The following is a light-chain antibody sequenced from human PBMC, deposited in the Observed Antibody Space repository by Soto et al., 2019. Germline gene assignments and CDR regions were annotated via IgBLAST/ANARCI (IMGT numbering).Light chain of an antibody. CDR3: SSYAGSNTPYV. J-gene: IGLJ1*01. CDR2: EVN. Sequence: QSALTQPASVSGSPGQSITISCSGTSADVGGYIYVSWYQHHPGNAPKLMIYEVNKRTSGVPDRFSGSKSGNTASLTVSGLQAEDEADYYCSSYAGSNTPYVFGTGTKVTVL. V-gene: IGLV2-8*01. CDR1: SADVGGYIY.